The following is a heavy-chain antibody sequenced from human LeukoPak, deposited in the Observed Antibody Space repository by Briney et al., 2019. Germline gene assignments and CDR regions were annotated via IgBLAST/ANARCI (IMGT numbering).Heavy chain of an antibody. J-gene: IGHJ6*03. D-gene: IGHD5-18*01. Sequence: GESLKISCKGSGYSFTNYWIAWVRQMPGKGLEWMGIIYPGDSDTRYSPSFQGQVTISADKSISTAYLQWSSLKASDTAIYCARVDTAMDHYYFHYLDVWGKGTTVTVSS. CDR3: ARVDTAMDHYYFHYLDV. V-gene: IGHV5-51*01. CDR1: GYSFTNYW. CDR2: IYPGDSDT.